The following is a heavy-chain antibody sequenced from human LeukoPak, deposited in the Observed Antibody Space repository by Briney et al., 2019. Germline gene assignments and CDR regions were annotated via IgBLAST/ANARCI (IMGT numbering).Heavy chain of an antibody. CDR1: GGTFSSYS. CDR3: ARVTGSIDY. V-gene: IGHV1-8*02. J-gene: IGHJ4*02. CDR2: MNPKSGKT. D-gene: IGHD1-26*01. Sequence: ASVKVSCKASGGTFSSYSISWVRQATGQGLEWMGWMNPKSGKTGYAQKFQGRVTMTRDTSISTAYMELGSLRSEDTAVYYCARVTGSIDYWGEGTLVTVSS.